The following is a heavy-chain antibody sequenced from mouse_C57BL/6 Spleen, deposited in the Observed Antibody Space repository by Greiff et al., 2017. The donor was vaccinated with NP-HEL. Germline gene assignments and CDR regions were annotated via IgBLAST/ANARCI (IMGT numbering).Heavy chain of an antibody. V-gene: IGHV5-4*01. CDR3: ARVKTLRYFDY. CDR1: GFTFSSYA. J-gene: IGHJ2*01. Sequence: VQLKESGGGLVKPGGSLKLSCAASGFTFSSYAMSWVRQTPEKRLEWVATISDGGSYTYYPDNVKGRFTISRDNAKNNLYLQMSHLKSEDTAMYYCARVKTLRYFDYWGQGTTLTVSS. D-gene: IGHD1-1*01. CDR2: ISDGGSYT.